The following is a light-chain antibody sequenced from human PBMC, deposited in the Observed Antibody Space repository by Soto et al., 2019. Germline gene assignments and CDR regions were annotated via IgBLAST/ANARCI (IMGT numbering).Light chain of an antibody. CDR3: QQYNSYSIT. Sequence: DIQMTQSPSSLSASVGDRVTITCRASQSISNYLNWYHQKPGKAPKLLIYATSSFQSGVPSRFSGSGSGTDFTLTISSLQPDDFATYYCQQYNSYSITFGQGTRREIK. V-gene: IGKV1-39*01. CDR2: ATS. CDR1: QSISNY. J-gene: IGKJ5*01.